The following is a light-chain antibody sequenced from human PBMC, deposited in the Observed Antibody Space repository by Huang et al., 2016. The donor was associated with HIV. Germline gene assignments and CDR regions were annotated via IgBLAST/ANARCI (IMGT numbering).Light chain of an antibody. CDR2: DAS. J-gene: IGKJ2*01. V-gene: IGKV3-11*01. CDR1: QSIGRS. CDR3: QQRSNWLPYT. Sequence: EIVLTQSPATLSMSPGQRATLSYRASQSIGRSLAWYQQRPGQAPRLLIYDASNRATGIPARFSGRGSGTDFTLTIAGLEPEDLAVYYCQQRSNWLPYTFGQGTKLEIK.